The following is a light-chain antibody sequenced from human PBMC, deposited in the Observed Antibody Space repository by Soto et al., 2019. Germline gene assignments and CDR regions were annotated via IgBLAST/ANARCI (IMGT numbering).Light chain of an antibody. CDR2: EGS. Sequence: QSVLTQPASVSGSPGQSITISCTGTSSEVGSYNLVSWYQQHPGKAPKLMIYEGSKRPSGVSNRFSGSKSGNTASLTISGLQAEDEADYYCCSYAGSSTSVFGGGTKLTVL. V-gene: IGLV2-23*01. CDR1: SSEVGSYNL. CDR3: CSYAGSSTSV. J-gene: IGLJ2*01.